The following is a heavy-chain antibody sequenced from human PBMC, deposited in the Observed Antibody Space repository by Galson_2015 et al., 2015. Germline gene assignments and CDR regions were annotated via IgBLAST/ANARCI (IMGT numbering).Heavy chain of an antibody. D-gene: IGHD4-17*01. Sequence: SVKVSCKASGYTFTSYGISWVRQAPGQGLEWMGWISAYNGNTNYAQKLQGRVTMTTDTSTSTAYMELRSLRSDDTAVYYCARVPSSGDYPTYYYYYMDVWGKGTTVTVSS. V-gene: IGHV1-18*01. CDR2: ISAYNGNT. CDR3: ARVPSSGDYPTYYYYYMDV. J-gene: IGHJ6*03. CDR1: GYTFTSYG.